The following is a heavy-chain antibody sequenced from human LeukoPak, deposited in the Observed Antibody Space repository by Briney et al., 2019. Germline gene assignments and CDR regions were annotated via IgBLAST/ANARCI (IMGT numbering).Heavy chain of an antibody. CDR3: ARATYDLLTGYYLDS. Sequence: SETLSLTCSVSGGSITSGRYYWTWIRQYPEKGLEWIGYSYYSGSTHFKPSLKSRAAISLDKSKNQFSLNLTSATAADTAVYYCARATYDLLTGYYLDSWGQGTLVTVSS. CDR2: SYYSGST. J-gene: IGHJ4*02. D-gene: IGHD3-9*01. V-gene: IGHV4-31*03. CDR1: GGSITSGRYY.